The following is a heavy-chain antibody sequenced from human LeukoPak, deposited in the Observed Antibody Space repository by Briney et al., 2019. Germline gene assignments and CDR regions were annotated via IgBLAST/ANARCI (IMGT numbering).Heavy chain of an antibody. Sequence: GGSLRLSCAASGFTFDDYGMSWVRQAPGKGLEWVSGINWNGGSTGYADPVKGRFTISRDNAKNSLYLQMNSLRAEDTALYHCARHGSGSYYGWGMDVWGQGTTVTVSS. CDR3: ARHGSGSYYGWGMDV. D-gene: IGHD3-10*01. J-gene: IGHJ6*02. CDR1: GFTFDDYG. V-gene: IGHV3-20*01. CDR2: INWNGGST.